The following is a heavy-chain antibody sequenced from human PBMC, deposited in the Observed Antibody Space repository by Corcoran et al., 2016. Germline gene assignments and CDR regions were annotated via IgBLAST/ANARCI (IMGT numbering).Heavy chain of an antibody. D-gene: IGHD3-22*01. J-gene: IGHJ5*02. V-gene: IGHV4-39*07. CDR2: IYYSGST. CDR3: ARDGGYYFDGSGYSRPENWFDP. CDR1: AGSISSSSYY. Sequence: QLQLQESGPGLVKPSETLSLTCTVSAGSISSSSYYWGWIRQPPGKGLEWIGSIYYSGSTYYNPSLKSRVTISVDTSEDQFSLKLSSVTAADTAVYYCARDGGYYFDGSGYSRPENWFDPWGQGTLVTVSS.